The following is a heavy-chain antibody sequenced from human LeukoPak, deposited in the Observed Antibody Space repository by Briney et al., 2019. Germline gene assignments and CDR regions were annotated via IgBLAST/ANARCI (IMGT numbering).Heavy chain of an antibody. CDR1: GGSISSYY. D-gene: IGHD3-22*01. Sequence: SETLSLTCTVSGGSISSYYWSWIRQPPGKGLEWIGYIYYSGSTSYNPSLKSRVTISVDTSKNQFSLKLYSVTAADTAVYYCARVGSSGYFDAFDIWGQGTMVTVSS. CDR3: ARVGSSGYFDAFDI. CDR2: IYYSGST. J-gene: IGHJ3*02. V-gene: IGHV4-59*01.